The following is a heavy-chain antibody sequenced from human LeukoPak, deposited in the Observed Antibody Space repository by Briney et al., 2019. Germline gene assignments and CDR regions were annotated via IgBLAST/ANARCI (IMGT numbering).Heavy chain of an antibody. V-gene: IGHV4-4*07. CDR1: GGSISSYY. CDR3: ARHSTMIESRDYFDY. CDR2: IYTSGST. D-gene: IGHD3-22*01. Sequence: PSETLSLTCTLSGGSISSYYWSWIRQPAGKGLEWIGRIYTSGSTNYNLSLKSRVTMSVDTSKNQFSLKLSSVTAADTAVYYSARHSTMIESRDYFDYWGQGTLVTVSS. J-gene: IGHJ4*02.